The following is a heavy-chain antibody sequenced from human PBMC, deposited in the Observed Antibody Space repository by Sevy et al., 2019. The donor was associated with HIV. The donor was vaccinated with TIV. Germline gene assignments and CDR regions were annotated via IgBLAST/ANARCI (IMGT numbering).Heavy chain of an antibody. Sequence: ASVKVSCKASGYTFTSYGISWVRQAPGQGLEWMGWISAYNGNTNYAQKLQGRVTMTTDTSTSTAYMELRSLRSDDTAGDYWARVPIQLWVRVLGDGGFDIWGQGTMVTVSS. D-gene: IGHD5-18*01. CDR2: ISAYNGNT. CDR1: GYTFTSYG. J-gene: IGHJ3*02. CDR3: ARVPIQLWVRVLGDGGFDI. V-gene: IGHV1-18*01.